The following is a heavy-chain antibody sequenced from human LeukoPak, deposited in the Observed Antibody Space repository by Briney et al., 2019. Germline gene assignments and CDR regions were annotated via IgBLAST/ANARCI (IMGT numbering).Heavy chain of an antibody. CDR3: AKDEGSGSYDGVNAFDI. CDR2: IGWNSGSI. J-gene: IGHJ3*02. CDR1: GFTFNDYA. V-gene: IGHV3-9*01. D-gene: IGHD1-26*01. Sequence: GGSLRLSCAASGFTFNDYAMHWVRQAPGKGLEWVSGIGWNSGSIGYADSVKGRFTISRDNAKNSLYLQMNSLRPEDTALYYCAKDEGSGSYDGVNAFDIWGQGTMVTVSS.